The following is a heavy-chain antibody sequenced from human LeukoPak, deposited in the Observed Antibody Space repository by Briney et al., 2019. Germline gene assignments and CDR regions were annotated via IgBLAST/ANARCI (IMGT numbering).Heavy chain of an antibody. CDR1: GGSISSGGYY. J-gene: IGHJ4*02. Sequence: PSQTLSLTCTVSGGSISSGGYYWSWIRQHPGKGLEWIGYIYYSGGTYYNPSLKSRVTISVDTSKNQFSLKLSSVTAADTAVYYCARGAGFGEPRLDYWGQGTLVTVSS. D-gene: IGHD3-10*01. V-gene: IGHV4-31*03. CDR3: ARGAGFGEPRLDY. CDR2: IYYSGGT.